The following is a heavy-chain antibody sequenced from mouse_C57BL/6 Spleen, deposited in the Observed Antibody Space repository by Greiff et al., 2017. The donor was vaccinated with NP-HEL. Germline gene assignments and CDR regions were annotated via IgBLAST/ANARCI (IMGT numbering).Heavy chain of an antibody. Sequence: QVQLQQPGTELVKPGASVKLSCKATGYTFTGYWIEWVKQRPGHGLEWIGEILPGSGSTNYNEKFKGKATFTADTSSNTAYMQLSSLTTEDSAIYYCAREVGDDGYLFDYWGQGTTLTVSS. J-gene: IGHJ2*01. D-gene: IGHD2-3*01. CDR2: ILPGSGST. CDR3: AREVGDDGYLFDY. V-gene: IGHV1-9*01. CDR1: GYTFTGYW.